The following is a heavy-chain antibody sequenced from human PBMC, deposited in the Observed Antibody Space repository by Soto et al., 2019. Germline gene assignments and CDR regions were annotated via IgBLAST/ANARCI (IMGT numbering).Heavy chain of an antibody. D-gene: IGHD3-16*01. CDR2: IRDSGRDI. V-gene: IGHV3-48*02. CDR1: GFTFSLYP. CDR3: ARDSSWGFDY. Sequence: PWGSLRLYCAAPGFTFSLYPMNWVRQAPGKGLEWVSNIRDSGRDIYYADSVKGRFTVSRDNAKNSLYLQMNSLRDDDTAIYYCARDSSWGFDYWGQGSLVTVSS. J-gene: IGHJ4*02.